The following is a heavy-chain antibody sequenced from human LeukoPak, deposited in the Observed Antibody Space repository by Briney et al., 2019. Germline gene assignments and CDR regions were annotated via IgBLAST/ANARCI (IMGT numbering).Heavy chain of an antibody. CDR1: GFTFSSYA. J-gene: IGHJ4*02. Sequence: PGGSLRLSCVASGFTFSSYAMHWVRQAPGKGLEYVSAISNGGGSTHYANSVKGRFTISRDNSKNTLYLQMGSLRAEDMAVYYCARPYYDIWSAYVYWGQGTLVTVSS. CDR3: ARPYYDIWSAYVY. V-gene: IGHV3-64*01. CDR2: ISNGGGST. D-gene: IGHD3-3*01.